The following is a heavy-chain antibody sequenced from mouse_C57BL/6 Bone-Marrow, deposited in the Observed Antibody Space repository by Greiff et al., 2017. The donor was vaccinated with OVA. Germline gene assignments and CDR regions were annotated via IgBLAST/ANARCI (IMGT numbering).Heavy chain of an antibody. Sequence: EVQLQESGAELVRPGASVKLSCTASGFNIKDDYMHWVKQRPEQGLEWIGWIDPENGDTEYASKFQGKATITADTSSNTAYLQLSSLTSEDTAVYYCSPFTTGAFDYWGQGTTLTVSS. CDR2: IDPENGDT. D-gene: IGHD1-1*01. CDR3: SPFTTGAFDY. J-gene: IGHJ2*01. V-gene: IGHV14-4*01. CDR1: GFNIKDDY.